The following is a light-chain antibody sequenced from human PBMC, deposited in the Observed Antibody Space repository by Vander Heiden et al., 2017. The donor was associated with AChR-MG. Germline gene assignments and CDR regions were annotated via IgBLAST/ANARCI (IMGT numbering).Light chain of an antibody. Sequence: EIVLTQSPATLSLSPGERATLSCRASQSVSNSLAWYQQKPGQAPRLLIYDASNRATGTPARFSGSGFGTDFTLAISGLEPEDFAVYYCQQRTSTITFGQGTRLEIK. CDR1: QSVSNS. CDR2: DAS. V-gene: IGKV3-11*01. CDR3: QQRTSTIT. J-gene: IGKJ5*01.